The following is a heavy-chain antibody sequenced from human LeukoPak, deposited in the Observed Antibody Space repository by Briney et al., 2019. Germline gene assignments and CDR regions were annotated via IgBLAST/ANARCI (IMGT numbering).Heavy chain of an antibody. CDR3: ARVMTTPQYNWFDP. CDR1: GGSISSGGYY. V-gene: IGHV4-30-2*01. J-gene: IGHJ5*02. D-gene: IGHD4-11*01. Sequence: PSQTLSLTCTVSGGSISSGGYYWSWIRQPPGKGLEWIGYIYHSGSTYYNPSLKSRVTISVDRSKNQCSLKLSSVTAADTAVYYCARVMTTPQYNWFDPWGQGTLVTVSS. CDR2: IYHSGST.